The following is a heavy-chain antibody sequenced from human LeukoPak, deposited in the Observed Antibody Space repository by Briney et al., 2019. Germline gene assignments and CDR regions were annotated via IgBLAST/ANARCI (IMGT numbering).Heavy chain of an antibody. D-gene: IGHD6-13*01. V-gene: IGHV1-2*02. CDR2: INPNSGGT. CDR3: ARDRYSSSWYPHDAFDI. Sequence: ASVKVSCKASGYTFTGYYMHWVRQAPGQGLKWMGWINPNSGGTNYAQKFQGRVTMTRDTSISTAYMELSRLRSDDTAVYYCARDRYSSSWYPHDAFDIWGQGTMVTVSS. CDR1: GYTFTGYY. J-gene: IGHJ3*02.